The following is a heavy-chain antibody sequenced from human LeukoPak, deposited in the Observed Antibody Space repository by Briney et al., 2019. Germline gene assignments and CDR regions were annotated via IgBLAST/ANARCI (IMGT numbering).Heavy chain of an antibody. CDR1: GFTFSHYS. CDR2: ISSNGGST. CDR3: AREGDSGPTDY. Sequence: GGSLRLSRAASGFTFSHYSMHWVRQAPGKGPEYVSAISSNGGSTYYANSVKGRFTISRDNSKNTLYLQMGSLRAEDMAVYYCAREGDSGPTDYWGQGTLVTVSS. D-gene: IGHD2-21*02. V-gene: IGHV3-64*01. J-gene: IGHJ4*02.